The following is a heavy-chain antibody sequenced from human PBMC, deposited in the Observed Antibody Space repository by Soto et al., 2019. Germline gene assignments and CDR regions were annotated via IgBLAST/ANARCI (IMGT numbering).Heavy chain of an antibody. D-gene: IGHD2-15*01. CDR3: ARDWGYCSSSSCREPAFDV. V-gene: IGHV4-30-2*01. Sequence: PSETLSLTCAVSGGSINSGGFSWNWIRQPPGKGLEWIGYVYHSGSSYYKPSLKGRVTISLDRSKNQFSLTLNSVTGADTAVYYCARDWGYCSSSSCREPAFDVWGQGTVVTVSS. CDR1: GGSINSGGFS. CDR2: VYHSGSS. J-gene: IGHJ3*01.